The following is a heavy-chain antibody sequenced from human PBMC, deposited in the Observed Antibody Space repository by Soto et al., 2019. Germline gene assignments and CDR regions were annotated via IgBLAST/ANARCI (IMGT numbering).Heavy chain of an antibody. CDR1: GGTFRTYS. V-gene: IGHV1-69*13. CDR2: IIPIIGTA. Sequence: SVKVCWKASGGTFRTYSISWVRQATGQRLEWMGGIIPIIGTANYAQKFQGRVTITADESTSTAYMELSSLRSEDTAVYYCARDSQAYCGGECPLYYHGMDVWGQGTTVTGYS. D-gene: IGHD2-21*01. CDR3: ARDSQAYCGGECPLYYHGMDV. J-gene: IGHJ6*02.